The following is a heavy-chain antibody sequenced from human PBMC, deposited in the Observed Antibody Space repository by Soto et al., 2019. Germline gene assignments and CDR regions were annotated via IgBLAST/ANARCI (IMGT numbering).Heavy chain of an antibody. CDR3: AINSRYCSSTSCYAD. CDR2: ISTSGDST. CDR1: GFTFSSYA. D-gene: IGHD2-2*01. Sequence: EVQLLESGVGLVQPGGSLRLSCAASGFTFSSYAMSWVRQAPGKGLEWVSGISTSGDSTYYADSVKGRFTISSDNSKNTSYLQMNSLRAGDTAVYYCAINSRYCSSTSCYADWGQGTLVTVSS. V-gene: IGHV3-23*01. J-gene: IGHJ4*02.